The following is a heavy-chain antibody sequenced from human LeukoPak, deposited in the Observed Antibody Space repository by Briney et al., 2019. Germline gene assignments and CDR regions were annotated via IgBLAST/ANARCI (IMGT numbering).Heavy chain of an antibody. Sequence: PGGSLRLSCAASGFTFSSYAMSWVRQAPGKGLEWVSAISGSGGSTYYADSVKGRFTISRDNSKNTLYLQMNSLRAEDTAVYYCSTAMVYYYGMDVWGQGTTVTVSS. CDR2: ISGSGGST. CDR1: GFTFSSYA. J-gene: IGHJ6*02. V-gene: IGHV3-23*01. D-gene: IGHD5-18*01. CDR3: STAMVYYYGMDV.